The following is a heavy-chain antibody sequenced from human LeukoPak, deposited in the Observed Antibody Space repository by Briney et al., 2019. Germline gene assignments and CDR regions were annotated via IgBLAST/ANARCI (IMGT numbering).Heavy chain of an antibody. CDR1: GFTFSSYG. CDR3: AKVRSRSSGYYFDY. Sequence: GGSLRLSCAASGFTFSSYGMHWVRQAPGKGLEWVAVISYDGSNKYYADSVKGRFTISRDNSKNTLYLQMNSLRAEDTAVYYCAKVRSRSSGYYFDYWGQGTLVTVSS. D-gene: IGHD1-26*01. J-gene: IGHJ4*02. CDR2: ISYDGSNK. V-gene: IGHV3-30*18.